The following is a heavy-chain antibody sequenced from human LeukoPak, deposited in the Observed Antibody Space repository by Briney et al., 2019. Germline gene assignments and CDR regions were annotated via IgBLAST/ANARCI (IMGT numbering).Heavy chain of an antibody. CDR2: IYYSGST. J-gene: IGHJ3*02. D-gene: IGHD3-22*01. CDR3: ARGYYDSSGYWPNAFDI. Sequence: SQTLSLTCTVSGGSISSGGYYWSWIRQHPGKGLEWIGYIYYSGSTYYNPSLKSRVTISVDTSKNQFSLKLSPVTAADTAVYYCARGYYDSSGYWPNAFDIWGQGTMVTVSS. V-gene: IGHV4-31*03. CDR1: GGSISSGGYY.